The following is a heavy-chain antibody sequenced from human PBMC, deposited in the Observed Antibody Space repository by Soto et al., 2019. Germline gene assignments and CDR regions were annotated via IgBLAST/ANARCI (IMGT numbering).Heavy chain of an antibody. CDR3: VRSSREWFGVVPPSDV. V-gene: IGHV3-48*01. CDR1: GFSFSSYS. Sequence: XVCLRLSCEACGFSFSSYSFNWVRQAPGQGLEWVSFISSGGYTIYHADSFEGRFSISRDDAKNSVYLQMSGLRMDDTAVYYCVRSSREWFGVVPPSDVWGRGTLVTVSS. D-gene: IGHD3-3*01. CDR2: ISSGGYTI. J-gene: IGHJ4*02.